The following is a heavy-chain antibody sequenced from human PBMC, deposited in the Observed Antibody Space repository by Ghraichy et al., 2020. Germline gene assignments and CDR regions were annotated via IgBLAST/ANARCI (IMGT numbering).Heavy chain of an antibody. CDR2: IYHSGRT. Sequence: SETLSLTCSFSGGSITTYYWSWIRQPPGKGLEWIGYIYHSGRTNYNPSLKSRVTISVDTSQNQFSLKLSSVTAADTAVYFCARGSLTMVQGGIKGGFDYWGQGTLVTVSS. CDR1: GGSITTYY. J-gene: IGHJ4*02. D-gene: IGHD3-10*01. V-gene: IGHV4-59*01. CDR3: ARGSLTMVQGGIKGGFDY.